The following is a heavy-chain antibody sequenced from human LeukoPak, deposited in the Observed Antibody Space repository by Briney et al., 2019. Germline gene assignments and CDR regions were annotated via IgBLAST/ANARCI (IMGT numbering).Heavy chain of an antibody. CDR1: GYTFTSYG. Sequence: GASVKVSCKASGYTFTSYGISWVRQAPGQGLEWMGWISAYNGNTNYAQKLQGRVTMTTDTSTSTAYMELRSLRSDDTAVYYCAKSYYDFWSGYGWVSFDIWGQGTMVTVSS. J-gene: IGHJ3*02. D-gene: IGHD3-3*01. CDR2: ISAYNGNT. V-gene: IGHV1-18*01. CDR3: AKSYYDFWSGYGWVSFDI.